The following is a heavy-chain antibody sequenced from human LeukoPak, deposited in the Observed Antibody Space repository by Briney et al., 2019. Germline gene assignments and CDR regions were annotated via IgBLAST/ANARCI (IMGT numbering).Heavy chain of an antibody. CDR1: GFSFSSSW. J-gene: IGHJ5*01. Sequence: GGSLRLSCAASGFSFSSSWMTWVRQAPGKGLEWVANMNQDGSAIGYVDSVKGRFTISRDNAKNSLYLQMNSLRAEDTAVYYSARDPADGALDSPGPGTPVTVSS. CDR3: ARDPADGALDS. CDR2: MNQDGSAI. V-gene: IGHV3-7*01.